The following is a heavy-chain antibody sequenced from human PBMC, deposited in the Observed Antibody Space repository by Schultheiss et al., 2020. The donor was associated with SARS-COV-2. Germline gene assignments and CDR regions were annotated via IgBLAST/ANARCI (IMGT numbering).Heavy chain of an antibody. CDR3: VKERTKMTNIVVVVAATGRFDY. J-gene: IGHJ4*02. CDR2: ISSSSSYI. D-gene: IGHD2-15*01. V-gene: IGHV3-21*01. CDR1: GFTFSSYS. Sequence: GGSLRLSCAASGFTFSSYSMNWVRQAPGKGVEWVSSISSSSSYIYYADSVKGRFTISRDNSKNTLYLQMSSVRAEDTAVYYCVKERTKMTNIVVVVAATGRFDYWSQGTLVTVSS.